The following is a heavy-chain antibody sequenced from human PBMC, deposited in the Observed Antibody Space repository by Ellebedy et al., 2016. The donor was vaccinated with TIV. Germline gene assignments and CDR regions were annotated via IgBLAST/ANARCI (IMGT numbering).Heavy chain of an antibody. CDR3: ARGEWRLTTPFDY. CDR2: ISYDGLTE. J-gene: IGHJ4*02. V-gene: IGHV3-30*04. Sequence: GESLKISCAASGFTFTNYAIHWVRQAPGKGLEWVALISYDGLTEYYADSVKGRFTISRDTSENTVLQINSLTTEDTAVYFCARGEWRLTTPFDYWGQGILVTVSP. CDR1: GFTFTNYA. D-gene: IGHD2-15*01.